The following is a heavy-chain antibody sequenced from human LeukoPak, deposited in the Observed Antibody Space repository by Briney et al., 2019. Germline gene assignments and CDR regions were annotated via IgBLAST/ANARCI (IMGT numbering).Heavy chain of an antibody. CDR2: ITSNGKSV. CDR1: GFTFSDYY. J-gene: IGHJ4*02. Sequence: PGGSLRLSCAASGFTFSDYYMGWIRQAPGKGLEWVSYITSNGKSVYYAASVKGRFTISRDNAKNSLYLQVNSLTAEDTAVYYCARGVGNFRYYFDYWGQGTLVTVSS. CDR3: ARGVGNFRYYFDY. V-gene: IGHV3-11*04. D-gene: IGHD2/OR15-2a*01.